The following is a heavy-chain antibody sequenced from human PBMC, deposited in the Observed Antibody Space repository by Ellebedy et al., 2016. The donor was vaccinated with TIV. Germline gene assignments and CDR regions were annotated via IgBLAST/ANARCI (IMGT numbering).Heavy chain of an antibody. CDR2: IIHSGTT. CDR1: GFSFSGYW. CDR3: AREDGRLRYFD. J-gene: IGHJ4*02. D-gene: IGHD3-9*01. Sequence: ESLKISCAASGFSFSGYWMSWVRQTPGKGLEWIGEIIHSGTTTYNPSLKSRITLSVDKSTNQFSLTLNSLTAADTAVYYCAREDGRLRYFDWGQGTLVTVSS. V-gene: IGHV4-34*12.